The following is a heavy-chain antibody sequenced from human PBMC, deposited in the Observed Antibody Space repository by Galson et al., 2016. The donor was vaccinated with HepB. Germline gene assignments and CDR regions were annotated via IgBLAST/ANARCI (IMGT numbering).Heavy chain of an antibody. Sequence: SLRLSCATSGFAFSAYEVHWVRQAPGKGLEWVAVMSPGGNIKLYTVSVKGRFTISRDNSRNTLYLQMNSLRPEATAVYYCAKDQIPGAPDFFDFWGQGTLVTVSS. CDR2: MSPGGNIK. D-gene: IGHD2-21*01. CDR1: GFAFSAYE. J-gene: IGHJ4*02. CDR3: AKDQIPGAPDFFDF. V-gene: IGHV3-30*18.